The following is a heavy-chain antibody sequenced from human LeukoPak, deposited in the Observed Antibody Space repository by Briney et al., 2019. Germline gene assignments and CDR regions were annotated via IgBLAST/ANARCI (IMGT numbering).Heavy chain of an antibody. D-gene: IGHD6-19*01. V-gene: IGHV3-23*01. J-gene: IGHJ4*02. CDR2: HSDSGGNT. CDR3: AKAALRSSGWFRPYFDF. Sequence: GGSLRLSCAASGFIFSHYGMMWVRQAPGKGLEWVSSHSDSGGNTFHADSAKGRFTISRDNSNNTLYLQLNSLRAEDTAVYYCAKAALRSSGWFRPYFDFWGREPWSPSPQ. CDR1: GFIFSHYG.